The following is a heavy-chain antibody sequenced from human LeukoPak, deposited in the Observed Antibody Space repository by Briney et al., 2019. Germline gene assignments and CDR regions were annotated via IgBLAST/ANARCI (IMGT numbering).Heavy chain of an antibody. J-gene: IGHJ5*02. CDR1: GFTFSSYA. V-gene: IGHV3-23*01. CDR3: ARDYYDSSGSSWFDP. Sequence: GGSLRLSCAASGFTFSSYAMSWVRQAPGKGLEWVSGISGSGGSTYYADSVKGRFIISRDNAKNSLYLQMNSLRAKDTALYYCARDYYDSSGSSWFDPWGQGTLVTVSS. CDR2: ISGSGGST. D-gene: IGHD3-22*01.